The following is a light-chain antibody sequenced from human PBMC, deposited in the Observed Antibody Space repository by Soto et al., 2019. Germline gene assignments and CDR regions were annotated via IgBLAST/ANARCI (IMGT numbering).Light chain of an antibody. CDR3: QQSYSTPYT. CDR1: QSISHY. V-gene: IGKV1-39*01. Sequence: DIQMTQSPSSLSASVGDRVTITCRASQSISHYLNWYQQKPGKAPKLLMYVASSLQSGVPSRFSGSGSGTDFTLTITSLQPEDFASYYCQQSYSTPYTFCQGTKLEIK. J-gene: IGKJ2*01. CDR2: VAS.